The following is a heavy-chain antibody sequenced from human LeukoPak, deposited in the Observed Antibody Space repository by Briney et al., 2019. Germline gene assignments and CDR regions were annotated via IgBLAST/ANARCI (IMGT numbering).Heavy chain of an antibody. J-gene: IGHJ3*02. CDR2: ISAYNGNT. D-gene: IGHD2-2*01. Sequence: ASVKVSCKASGYTFTSYGISWVRQAPGQGLERMGWISAYNGNTNYAQKLQGRVTMTTDTSTSTAYMELRSLRSDDTAVYYCALSCSSTSCYGPIDAFDIWGQGTMVTVSS. V-gene: IGHV1-18*01. CDR1: GYTFTSYG. CDR3: ALSCSSTSCYGPIDAFDI.